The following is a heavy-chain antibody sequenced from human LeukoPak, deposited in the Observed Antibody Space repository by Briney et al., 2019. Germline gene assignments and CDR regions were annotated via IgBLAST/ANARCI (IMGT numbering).Heavy chain of an antibody. J-gene: IGHJ4*02. CDR2: IWYDGSNK. CDR1: GFTFSSYG. Sequence: GGSLTLSCAASGFTFSSYGMHWVRQAPGKGLEWVAVIWYDGSNKYYADSVKGRFTISRDNSKNTLYLQMNSLRAEDTAVYYCARGTSGGYEGDYWGQGTLVTVSS. V-gene: IGHV3-33*01. D-gene: IGHD1-1*01. CDR3: ARGTSGGYEGDY.